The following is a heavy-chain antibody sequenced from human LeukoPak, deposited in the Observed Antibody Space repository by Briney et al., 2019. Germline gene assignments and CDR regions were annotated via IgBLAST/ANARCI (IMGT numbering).Heavy chain of an antibody. CDR1: GYTFTSYD. CDR2: MNPNSGNT. J-gene: IGHJ4*02. CDR3: ARALYYYDSSGYDADTIDY. V-gene: IGHV1-8*01. D-gene: IGHD3-22*01. Sequence: ASVKVSCKASGYTFTSYDINWVRQATGQGLEWMGWMNPNSGNTGYAQKFQGRVTMTRNTSISTAYMELSSLRSEDTAVYYCARALYYYDSSGYDADTIDYWGQGTLVTVSS.